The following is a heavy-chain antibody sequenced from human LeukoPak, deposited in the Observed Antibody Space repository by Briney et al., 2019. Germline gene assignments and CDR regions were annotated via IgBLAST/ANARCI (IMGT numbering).Heavy chain of an antibody. CDR3: ARGPLFGVVIWQDAFDI. Sequence: PGGSLRLSCAASGFTFSSYSMNWVRQAPGKGLEWVSYISSSSSTIYYADSVKGRFTISRDNAKNSLYLQMNSLRAEDTAVYYCARGPLFGVVIWQDAFDIWGQGTMVTVSS. V-gene: IGHV3-48*01. J-gene: IGHJ3*02. CDR1: GFTFSSYS. D-gene: IGHD3-3*01. CDR2: ISSSSSTI.